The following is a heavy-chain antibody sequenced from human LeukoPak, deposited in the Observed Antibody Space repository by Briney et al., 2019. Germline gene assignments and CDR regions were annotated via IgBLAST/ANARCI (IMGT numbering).Heavy chain of an antibody. Sequence: SQTLSLTCTVSGGSISSGGYHWSWIRQPPGKGLEWIGYIYHDGSTYYNPSLKGRVTISVDRPKNQFSLKLTSVTAADTAVYYCARWADFWGQGTLVTVSS. J-gene: IGHJ4*02. CDR1: GGSISSGGYH. CDR3: ARWADF. V-gene: IGHV4-30-2*01. CDR2: IYHDGST.